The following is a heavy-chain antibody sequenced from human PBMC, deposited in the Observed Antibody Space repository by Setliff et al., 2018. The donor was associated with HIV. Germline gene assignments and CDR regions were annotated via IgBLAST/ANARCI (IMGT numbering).Heavy chain of an antibody. Sequence: PSETLSLTCAVYGGSLTNYYWSWIRQSPGKGLEWIGEITDDGTATYTSSLKSRVTISLDTSKKQLSLRLTSVTVADTAIYYCARGRSCESDWCWLYYNYYYGMDVWAQGTAVTVSS. V-gene: IGHV4-34*01. J-gene: IGHJ6*02. CDR2: ITDDGTA. D-gene: IGHD2-8*01. CDR3: ARGRSCESDWCWLYYNYYYGMDV. CDR1: GGSLTNYY.